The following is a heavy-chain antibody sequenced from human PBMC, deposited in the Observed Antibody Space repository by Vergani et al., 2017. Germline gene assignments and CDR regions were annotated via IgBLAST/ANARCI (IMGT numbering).Heavy chain of an antibody. CDR2: INDIGTT. D-gene: IGHD5-12*01. CDR1: GGSFSVYY. Sequence: QVQLQQWGAGLLKPSETLSLTCGVHGGSFSVYYWSWIRQSPGKGLEWIGAINDIGTTNYNPSLRSRVTISEDTSKTQFSLRLNSVTAADTAVYFCARFRGPDIVGTAFDHWAQGTLVTVSS. J-gene: IGHJ4*02. CDR3: ARFRGPDIVGTAFDH. V-gene: IGHV4-34*01.